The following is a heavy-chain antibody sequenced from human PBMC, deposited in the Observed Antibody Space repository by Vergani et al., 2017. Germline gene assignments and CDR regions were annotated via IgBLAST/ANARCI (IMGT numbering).Heavy chain of an antibody. CDR3: ATDHRLGSGSYFGSGWFDP. CDR1: GYTLTELS. Sequence: QVQLVQSGAEVKKPGASVKVSCKASGYTLTELSMHWVRQAPGKGLEWMGGFDPEDGETIYAQKFQGRVTMTEDTSTDTAYIELSSLRSEDTAVYYCATDHRLGSGSYFGSGWFDPWGQGTLVTVSS. V-gene: IGHV1-24*01. J-gene: IGHJ5*02. CDR2: FDPEDGET. D-gene: IGHD3-10*01.